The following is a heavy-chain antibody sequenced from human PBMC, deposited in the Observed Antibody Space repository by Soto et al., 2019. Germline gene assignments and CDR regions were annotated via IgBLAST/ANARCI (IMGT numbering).Heavy chain of an antibody. Sequence: PSETLSLTCAVYGGSFNGYYWSLIRQPPGKGLEWIGEINHSGSTNYNPSLKSRVTISVDTSKNQFSLKLSSVTAADTAVYYCARGGIRIAARPFPYYYGMDAWGQGTTVTVPS. D-gene: IGHD6-6*01. CDR1: GGSFNGYY. CDR2: INHSGST. J-gene: IGHJ6*02. CDR3: ARGGIRIAARPFPYYYGMDA. V-gene: IGHV4-34*01.